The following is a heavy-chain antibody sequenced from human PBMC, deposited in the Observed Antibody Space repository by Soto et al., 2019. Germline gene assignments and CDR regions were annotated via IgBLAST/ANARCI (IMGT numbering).Heavy chain of an antibody. J-gene: IGHJ4*02. CDR3: ARDPVAAAGPFDY. CDR2: IWYDGSNK. CDR1: GFTFSSYG. V-gene: IGHV3-33*01. Sequence: HPGGSLRLSCAASGFTFSSYGMHWVRQAPGKGLEWVAVIWYDGSNKYYADSVKGRLTISRDNSKNTLYLQMNSLRAEDTAVYYCARDPVAAAGPFDYWGQGTLVTVSS. D-gene: IGHD6-13*01.